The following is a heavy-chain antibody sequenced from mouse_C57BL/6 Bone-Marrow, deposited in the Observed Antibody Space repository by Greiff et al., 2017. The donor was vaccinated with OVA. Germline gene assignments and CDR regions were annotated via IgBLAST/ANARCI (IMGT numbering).Heavy chain of an antibody. CDR3: ARRYYGSSYEYFEV. Sequence: EVKLMESGGGLVQPGGSLKLSCAASGFTFSDYYMYWVRQTPEKRLEWVAYISNGGGSTYYPDTVKGRFTISRDTAKNTLYLQMSRLKSEDTAMYYCARRYYGSSYEYFEVWGTGTTVTVSS. CDR2: ISNGGGST. J-gene: IGHJ1*03. CDR1: GFTFSDYY. D-gene: IGHD1-1*01. V-gene: IGHV5-12*01.